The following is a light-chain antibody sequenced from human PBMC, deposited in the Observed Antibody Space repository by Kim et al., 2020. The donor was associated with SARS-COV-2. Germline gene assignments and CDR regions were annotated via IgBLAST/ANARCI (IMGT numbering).Light chain of an antibody. CDR2: GAS. CDR1: QDISNY. V-gene: IGKV1-16*01. Sequence: ASVGDRVTITCRASQDISNYLAWFQQKPGEVPKGLIYGASSLQSGVPSRFSGSGSGTDFTLTISSLQPEDFATYYCQQYITYPRTFGQGTKVDIK. J-gene: IGKJ1*01. CDR3: QQYITYPRT.